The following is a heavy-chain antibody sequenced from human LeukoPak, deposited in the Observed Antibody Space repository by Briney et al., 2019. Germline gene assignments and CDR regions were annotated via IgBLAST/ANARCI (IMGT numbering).Heavy chain of an antibody. V-gene: IGHV1-46*01. CDR2: INPSGGST. J-gene: IGHJ4*02. CDR3: ARDMGSIVGASPIDY. Sequence: ASVKVSCKASGYTFTSYYMHWVRRAPGQGLEWMGIINPSGGSTSYAQKFQGRVTMTRDTSTSTVYMELSSLRSEDTAVYYCARDMGSIVGASPIDYWGQGTLVTVSS. D-gene: IGHD1-26*01. CDR1: GYTFTSYY.